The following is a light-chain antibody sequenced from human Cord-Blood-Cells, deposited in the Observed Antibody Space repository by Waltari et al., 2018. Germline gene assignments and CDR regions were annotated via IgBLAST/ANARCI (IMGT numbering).Light chain of an antibody. V-gene: IGLV2-23*02. CDR2: EVS. J-gene: IGLJ3*02. Sequence: QSALTQPASVSGSPGQSITISCPGTSSDVGRYNLVSWYQQHPGKAPKLMIYEVSKRPSGVSNRCSGSKSGNTASLTISGLQAEDEADYYCCSYAGSSTWVFGGGTKLTVL. CDR3: CSYAGSSTWV. CDR1: SSDVGRYNL.